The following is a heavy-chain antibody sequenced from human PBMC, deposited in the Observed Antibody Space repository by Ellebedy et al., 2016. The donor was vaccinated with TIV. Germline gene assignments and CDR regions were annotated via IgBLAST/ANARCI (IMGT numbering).Heavy chain of an antibody. V-gene: IGHV3-15*01. CDR2: IKSKTDGGTT. Sequence: PGGSLRLSCAASGFTFSNAWMSWVRQAPGKGLEWVGRIKSKTDGGTTDYAAPVKGRFTISRDDSKNTLYLQMNSLKTEDTAVYYCTTDTPYCGGDCYSDSVDYWGQGTLVTVSS. CDR3: TTDTPYCGGDCYSDSVDY. D-gene: IGHD2-21*02. J-gene: IGHJ4*02. CDR1: GFTFSNAW.